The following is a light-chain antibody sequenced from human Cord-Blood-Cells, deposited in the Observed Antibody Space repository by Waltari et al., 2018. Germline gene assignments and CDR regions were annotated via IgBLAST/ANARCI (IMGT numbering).Light chain of an antibody. Sequence: QSALTQPASVSGSPGQSITISCTGTSSDVGGYNYVSWYQQHPGKAPKLRIYDVSNRPSGGSNRFSGSKSGNTASLTISGLQAEDEADYYCSSYTSSSTPVVFGGGTKLTVL. CDR2: DVS. CDR3: SSYTSSSTPVV. CDR1: SSDVGGYNY. V-gene: IGLV2-14*01. J-gene: IGLJ2*01.